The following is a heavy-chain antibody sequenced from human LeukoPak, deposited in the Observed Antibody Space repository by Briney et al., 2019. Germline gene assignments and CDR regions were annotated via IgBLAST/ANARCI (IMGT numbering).Heavy chain of an antibody. CDR3: ARDWFTRLGELSPDRAFDY. D-gene: IGHD3-16*02. CDR2: INWNGGST. J-gene: IGHJ4*02. Sequence: GGSLRLSCAASGFTFDDSVMSWVRQAPGKGLEWVSGINWNGGSTGYADSVKGRFTISRDNAKNSLYLQMSSLRAEDTALYYCARDWFTRLGELSPDRAFDYWGQGTLVTVFS. V-gene: IGHV3-20*04. CDR1: GFTFDDSV.